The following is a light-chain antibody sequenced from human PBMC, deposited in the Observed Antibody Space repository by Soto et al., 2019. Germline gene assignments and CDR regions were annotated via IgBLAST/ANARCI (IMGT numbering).Light chain of an antibody. CDR1: SSNIGAGYA. J-gene: IGLJ2*01. CDR2: DNN. Sequence: QSVLTQPPSVSGAPGQWVIISCTGNSSNIGAGYAVHWYQQLPGTAPKLLIDDNNNRPSGVSDRISASKSGTSASLAITGLQAEDEADYYCQSFDSSLSASVFGGGTKLTVL. V-gene: IGLV1-40*01. CDR3: QSFDSSLSASV.